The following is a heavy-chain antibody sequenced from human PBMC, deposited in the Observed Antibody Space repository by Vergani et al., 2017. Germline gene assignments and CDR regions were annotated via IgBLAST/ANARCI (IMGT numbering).Heavy chain of an antibody. J-gene: IGHJ5*02. CDR2: ISGSGGST. D-gene: IGHD1-26*01. V-gene: IGHV3-23*01. Sequence: EVQLLESGGGLVQPGGSLRLSCAASGFTFSSYAMSWVRQAPGKGLEWVSAISGSGGSTYHADSVKGRFTISRDNSKNTLYLQMNSLRAEDTAEYYCAKVRVRTWENNWFAPGARETLVTVS. CDR1: GFTFSSYA. CDR3: AKVRVRTWENNWFAP.